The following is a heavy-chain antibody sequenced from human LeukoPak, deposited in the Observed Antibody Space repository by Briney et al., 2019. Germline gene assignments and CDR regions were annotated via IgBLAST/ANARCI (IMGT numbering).Heavy chain of an antibody. CDR1: SYAFTSYG. J-gene: IGHJ4*02. V-gene: IGHV1-18*01. D-gene: IGHD1-26*01. CDR2: ISAYNGNT. Sequence: ASVKVSCKASSYAFTSYGISWVRQAPGQGLEWMGWISAYNGNTNYAQKLQGRVTMTTDTSTSTAYMELRSLRSDDTAVYYCARGVGGSYYEGFDYWGQGTLVTVSS. CDR3: ARGVGGSYYEGFDY.